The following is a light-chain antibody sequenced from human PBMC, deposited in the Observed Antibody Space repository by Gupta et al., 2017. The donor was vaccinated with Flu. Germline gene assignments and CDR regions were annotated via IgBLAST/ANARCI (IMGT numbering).Light chain of an antibody. V-gene: IGLV2-8*01. J-gene: IGLJ3*02. CDR3: TAYGVSNGWV. CDR1: SNYVGTYDY. Sequence: TSNYVGTYDYVSWDLQKPGKAPTLVITEVTKRPSRGPDRCSGSKSGNTASLTVPQTQAEDEADYYFTAYGVSNGWVFGGGTKLTVL. CDR2: EVT.